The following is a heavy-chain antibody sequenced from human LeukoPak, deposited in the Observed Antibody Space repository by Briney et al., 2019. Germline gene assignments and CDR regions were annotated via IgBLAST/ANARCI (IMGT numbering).Heavy chain of an antibody. D-gene: IGHD5-24*01. CDR2: IYYSGST. J-gene: IGHJ4*02. Sequence: SETLSLTCTVSGGSISSYYWSWIRQPPGKGLEWIGYIYYSGSTNYNPSLKSRVTISVDTSKNQFSLKLSSVTAADTAVYYCARGVLEMATITRFDYWGQGTLVTVSS. CDR3: ARGVLEMATITRFDY. V-gene: IGHV4-59*01. CDR1: GGSISSYY.